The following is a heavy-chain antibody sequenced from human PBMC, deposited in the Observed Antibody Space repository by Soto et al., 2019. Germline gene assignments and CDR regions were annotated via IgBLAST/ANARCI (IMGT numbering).Heavy chain of an antibody. CDR3: ARVDIAMEAYYYYYGMDV. J-gene: IGHJ6*02. CDR2: IYYSGST. D-gene: IGHD5-18*01. V-gene: IGHV4-39*01. Sequence: PSETLSLTCTVSGGSISSSSYYWGWIRQPPGKGLEWIGSIYYSGSTYYNPSLKSRVTISVDTSKNQFSLKLSSVTAADTAVYYCARVDIAMEAYYYYYGMDVWGQGTTVTISS. CDR1: GGSISSSSYY.